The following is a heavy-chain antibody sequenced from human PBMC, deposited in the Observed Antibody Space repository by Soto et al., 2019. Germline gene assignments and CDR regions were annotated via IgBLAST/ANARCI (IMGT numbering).Heavy chain of an antibody. CDR2: ISSIADST. D-gene: IGHD5-12*01. CDR1: GFTFSDSA. CDR3: AKSPEGGYGTYDQNFDC. V-gene: IGHV3-23*01. Sequence: EVQLLESGGGLVQPGGSLRLSCAASGFTFSDSAMSWVRQAPGKGLEWVSAISSIADSTYYADAVKGRFTISRDNSKNTLFLQMNSLRAEDTALYYCAKSPEGGYGTYDQNFDCWGQGTLVTVSS. J-gene: IGHJ4*02.